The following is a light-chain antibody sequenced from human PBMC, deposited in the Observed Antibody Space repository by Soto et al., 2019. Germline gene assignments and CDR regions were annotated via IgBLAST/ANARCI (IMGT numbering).Light chain of an antibody. CDR2: GAS. CDR1: QSVSNN. V-gene: IGKV3-15*01. Sequence: EIVMTQSPATLSVSPGERATLSCRASQSVSNNLAWYQQKPGQAPRLLIYGASTRATGIPARFSGSGSGTEFTLTISSLLSEDFAVYYWQQYNNWPRTFGQGTKVEIK. J-gene: IGKJ1*01. CDR3: QQYNNWPRT.